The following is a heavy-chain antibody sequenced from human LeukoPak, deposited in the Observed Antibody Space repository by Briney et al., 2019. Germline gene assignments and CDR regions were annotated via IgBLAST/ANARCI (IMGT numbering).Heavy chain of an antibody. CDR1: GGTFSSYA. Sequence: SVKVSCKASGGTFSSYAISWVRQAPGQGLEWMGGIIPIFGTANYAQKFQGRVTITTDESTSTAYMELSRLRSDDTAVYYCAEDYGDYSGVHWGQGTLVTVSS. V-gene: IGHV1-69*05. CDR2: IIPIFGTA. D-gene: IGHD4-17*01. J-gene: IGHJ4*02. CDR3: AEDYGDYSGVH.